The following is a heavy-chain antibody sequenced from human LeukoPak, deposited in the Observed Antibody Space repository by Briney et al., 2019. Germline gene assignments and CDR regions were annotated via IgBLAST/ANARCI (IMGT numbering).Heavy chain of an antibody. CDR1: GFTFSSYG. CDR2: IRYDGSNK. Sequence: GGSLRLSCAASGFTFSSYGMHWVRQAPGKGLEWVAFIRYDGSNKYYADSMKGRFTISRDNSKNTLYLQMNSLRAEDTAVYYCAKGSFSKSSSWDFWYYYYMDVWGKGTTVTVSS. D-gene: IGHD6-13*01. CDR3: AKGSFSKSSSWDFWYYYYMDV. V-gene: IGHV3-30*02. J-gene: IGHJ6*03.